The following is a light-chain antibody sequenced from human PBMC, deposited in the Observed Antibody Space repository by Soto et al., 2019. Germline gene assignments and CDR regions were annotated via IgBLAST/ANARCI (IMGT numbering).Light chain of an antibody. CDR3: SSYTHTNTYVL. J-gene: IGLJ2*01. CDR1: SSDVGGYNF. V-gene: IGLV2-14*01. Sequence: QSVLTQPASVSGSPGQSIPISCTGTSSDVGGYNFVYWYQQHPGKAPKLIVYDVFNRPSGVSNRFSGSKSGNTASLTISGLQAEDEGEYYCSSYTHTNTYVLFGGGTKVTVL. CDR2: DVF.